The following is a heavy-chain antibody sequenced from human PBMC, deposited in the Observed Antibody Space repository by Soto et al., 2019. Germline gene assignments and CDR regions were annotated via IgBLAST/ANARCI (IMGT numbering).Heavy chain of an antibody. CDR3: ARGWGRIFDY. CDR2: INHSGST. V-gene: IGHV4-39*07. D-gene: IGHD7-27*01. J-gene: IGHJ4*02. Sequence: PSETLSLTCTVSGGSISSSSYYWGWIRQPPGKGLEWIGYINHSGSTNYNPSLKSRVTISVDTSKNQFSLKPSSVTAADTAVYYCARGWGRIFDYWGQGTLVTVSS. CDR1: GGSISSSSYY.